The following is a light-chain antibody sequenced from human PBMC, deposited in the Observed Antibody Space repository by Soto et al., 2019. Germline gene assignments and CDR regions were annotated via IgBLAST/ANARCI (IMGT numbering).Light chain of an antibody. V-gene: IGKV1-5*03. Sequence: MTQSPANVSVFPGERATLSCRASQSIDSDLAWYQQKPGKAPNLLIYKASSLESGVPSRFSGSGSGTEFTLTISSLQPDDFATYYCQQYNSYPLTFGGGTKVEIK. CDR2: KAS. J-gene: IGKJ4*01. CDR3: QQYNSYPLT. CDR1: QSIDSD.